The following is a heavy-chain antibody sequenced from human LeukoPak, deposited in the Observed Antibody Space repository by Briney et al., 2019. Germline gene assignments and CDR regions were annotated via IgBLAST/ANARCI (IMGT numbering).Heavy chain of an antibody. CDR2: IIPIFGIA. D-gene: IGHD3-22*01. V-gene: IGHV1-69*04. CDR1: GGTFSSYA. CDR3: ARGKDCYDSSGYYSS. J-gene: IGHJ5*02. Sequence: ASVKVSCKASGGTFSSYAISWVRQAPGQGLEWMGRIIPIFGIANYAQKFQGRVTITADKSTSTAYMELSSLRSEDTAVYYCARGKDCYDSSGYYSSWGQGTLVTVSS.